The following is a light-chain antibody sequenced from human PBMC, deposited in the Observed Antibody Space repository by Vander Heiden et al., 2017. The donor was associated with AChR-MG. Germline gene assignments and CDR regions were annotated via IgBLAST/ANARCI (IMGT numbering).Light chain of an antibody. J-gene: IGLJ2*01. CDR3: AAWDDSLNGVV. CDR2: SNN. Sequence: QSVLTQPPSASGTPGQRVPISCSGTSSNSGSNTVNWYQQLPGTAPKLLNYSNNQRPSGVPDRFSGSKSGTSASLAISGLQSEDEADYYCAAWDDSLNGVVFGGGTKLTVL. CDR1: SSNSGSNT. V-gene: IGLV1-44*01.